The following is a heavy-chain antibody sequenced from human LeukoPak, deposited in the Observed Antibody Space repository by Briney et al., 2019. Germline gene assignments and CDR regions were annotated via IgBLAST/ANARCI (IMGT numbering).Heavy chain of an antibody. D-gene: IGHD6-19*01. V-gene: IGHV4-39*01. CDR1: GGSIRSTSYY. Sequence: SETLSLTCTVSGGSIRSTSYYWGWIRQPLGKGLEWLGSVHYSGSTYDNPSLKSRVTISVDTSKNQFSLNLISVTAADTAVYYCARRSTVAGRGRFDPWGQGTLVTVSS. CDR3: ARRSTVAGRGRFDP. J-gene: IGHJ5*02. CDR2: VHYSGST.